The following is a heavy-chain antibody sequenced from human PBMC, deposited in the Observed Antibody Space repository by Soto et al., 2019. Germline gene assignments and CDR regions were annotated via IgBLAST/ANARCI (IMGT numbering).Heavy chain of an antibody. Sequence: EVQLVESGGGLVKPGGSLRLSCAASGFTFSFYTMNWVRQAPGKGLEWVSSISSSSTYKYYADSVKGRFTISRDNAKNSLYLQMDGLRAEDTAVYFCARDHNYDSSGSGFDYWGQGTLVTVSS. CDR1: GFTFSFYT. V-gene: IGHV3-21*01. J-gene: IGHJ4*02. CDR3: ARDHNYDSSGSGFDY. D-gene: IGHD3-22*01. CDR2: ISSSSTYK.